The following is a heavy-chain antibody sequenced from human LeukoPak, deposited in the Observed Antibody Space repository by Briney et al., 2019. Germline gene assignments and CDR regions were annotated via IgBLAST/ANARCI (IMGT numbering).Heavy chain of an antibody. CDR2: IYSGGST. D-gene: IGHD1-7*01. V-gene: IGHV3-53*05. CDR1: GFTVSSNY. CDR3: AKDSTGYNWNYGWWYYYYGMDV. Sequence: GGSLRLSCAASGFTVSSNYMSWVRQAPGKGLEWVSVIYSGGSTYYADSVKGRFTIPRDNSKNTLYLQMNSLRAEDTAVYYCAKDSTGYNWNYGWWYYYYGMDVWGQGTTVTVSS. J-gene: IGHJ6*02.